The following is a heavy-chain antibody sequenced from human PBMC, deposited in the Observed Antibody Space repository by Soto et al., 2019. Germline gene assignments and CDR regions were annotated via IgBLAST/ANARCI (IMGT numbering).Heavy chain of an antibody. CDR2: IIPIFGTA. V-gene: IGHV1-69*13. D-gene: IGHD1-26*01. CDR1: GGTFSSYA. J-gene: IGHJ6*02. CDR3: ARGQWELLDYYHYGRDV. Sequence: SVTVSCKASGGTFSSYAISWVRQAPGQGLEWMGGIIPIFGTANYAQKFQGRVTITADESTSTAYMELSSLRSEDTAVYYCARGQWELLDYYHYGRDVWGQGTTGTVS.